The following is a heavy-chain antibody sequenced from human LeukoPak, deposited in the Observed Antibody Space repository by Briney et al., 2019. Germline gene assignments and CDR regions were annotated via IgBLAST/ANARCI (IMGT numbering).Heavy chain of an antibody. Sequence: NPSETLSLTCTVSSGSISKYYWSWIRQPPGKGLEWIGYISYSGSTKYNPSLKSRVTISVDTSNNQFSLNLKAVTAADTAVFYCARSEGSGSYFDYWGQGTLVTVSS. CDR3: ARSEGSGSYFDY. V-gene: IGHV4-59*01. J-gene: IGHJ4*02. CDR1: SGSISKYY. CDR2: ISYSGST. D-gene: IGHD3-10*01.